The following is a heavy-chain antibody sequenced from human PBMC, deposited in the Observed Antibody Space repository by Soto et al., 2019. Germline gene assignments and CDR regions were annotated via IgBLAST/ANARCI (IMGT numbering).Heavy chain of an antibody. D-gene: IGHD1-26*01. CDR1: GYSFTSYW. V-gene: IGHV5-51*01. J-gene: IGHJ4*02. Sequence: PGESLKISCQGSGYSFTSYWIGWVRQIPGKGLEWMGIIYPGDSDTRYSPSFQGQVTISADKSISTAYLQWSSLKASDTAMYYCARHYHDEMGATDYWGQGTLVTVSS. CDR2: IYPGDSDT. CDR3: ARHYHDEMGATDY.